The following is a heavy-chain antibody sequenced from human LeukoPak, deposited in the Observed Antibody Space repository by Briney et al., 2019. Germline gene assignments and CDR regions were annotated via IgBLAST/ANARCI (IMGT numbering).Heavy chain of an antibody. CDR2: INPSDGDT. Sequence: ASVKVSCKASGYTFTSYYMHWVRQAPGQGLEWLGIINPSDGDTSYAQRFQGRLTMTRDMSTSTVDMELSSLRSEDTAVYYCARDPYDSSDDEILYYFDYWGQGTLVTVPS. CDR1: GYTFTSYY. J-gene: IGHJ4*02. V-gene: IGHV1-46*01. CDR3: ARDPYDSSDDEILYYFDY. D-gene: IGHD3-22*01.